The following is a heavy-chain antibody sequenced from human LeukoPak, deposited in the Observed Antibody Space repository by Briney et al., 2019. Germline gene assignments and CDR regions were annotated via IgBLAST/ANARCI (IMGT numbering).Heavy chain of an antibody. CDR2: ISSSSSYI. J-gene: IGHJ4*02. D-gene: IGHD6-6*01. Sequence: GGSLRLSCADSGFTSRSYWMSWVRQAPGKGLEWVSSISSSSSYIYYADSVKGRFTISRDNAKNSLYLQMNSLRAEDTAVYYCAREGDIAALDYWGQGTLVTVSS. CDR1: GFTSRSYW. V-gene: IGHV3-21*01. CDR3: AREGDIAALDY.